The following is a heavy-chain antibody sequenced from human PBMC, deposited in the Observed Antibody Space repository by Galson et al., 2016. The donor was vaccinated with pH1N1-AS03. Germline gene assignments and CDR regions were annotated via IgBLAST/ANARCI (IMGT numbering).Heavy chain of an antibody. CDR1: GYSMTSGYF. V-gene: IGHV4-38-2*02. Sequence: ETLSLTCTVFGYSMTSGYFWGWIRQPPGKGLEWIGSSYHTGSTYYNPSLKSRVSVSLDTSKGQFSLKLNSVTATDTAVYYCARQPRVLALFGEYPNAIDIWGQGTMVAVSS. J-gene: IGHJ3*02. CDR3: ARQPRVLALFGEYPNAIDI. CDR2: SYHTGST. D-gene: IGHD3-10*02.